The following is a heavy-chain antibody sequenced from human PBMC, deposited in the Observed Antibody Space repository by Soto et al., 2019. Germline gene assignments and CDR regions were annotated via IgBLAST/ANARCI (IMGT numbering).Heavy chain of an antibody. V-gene: IGHV4-31*03. CDR1: GGSISSGGYY. CDR2: IYYSGST. CDR3: ARDRGSYALDY. D-gene: IGHD1-26*01. J-gene: IGHJ4*02. Sequence: SETLSLTCTVSGGSISSGGYYWSWIRQHPGKGLEWIGYIYYSGSTYYNPSLKSRVTISVDTPKNQFSLKLSSVTAADTAVYYCARDRGSYALDYWGQGTLVTVSS.